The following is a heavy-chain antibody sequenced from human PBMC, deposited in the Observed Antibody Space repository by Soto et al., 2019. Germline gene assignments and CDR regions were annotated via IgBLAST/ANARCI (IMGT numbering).Heavy chain of an antibody. V-gene: IGHV6-1*01. D-gene: IGHD4-4*01. CDR2: TYYKSKWNN. J-gene: IGHJ6*02. CDR1: GDSVCSNSAA. CDR3: TGSNHFRGMDF. Sequence: SQSLSLTCGISGDSVCSNSAAWNWVRQSPSRGLEWLGRTYYKSKWNNDYALSVKSRITINPDTSKNQFSLHLYSVTPEDTAVYFYTGSNHFRGMDFWGQGTSVSVSS.